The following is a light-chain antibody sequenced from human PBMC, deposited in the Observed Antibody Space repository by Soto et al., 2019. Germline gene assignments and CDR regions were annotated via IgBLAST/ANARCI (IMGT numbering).Light chain of an antibody. CDR3: QQDGSSPRT. CDR2: GAS. J-gene: IGKJ2*01. CDR1: QSVSSSY. V-gene: IGKV3-20*01. Sequence: EIVLTQSPGTLSLSPGERATLSCRASQSVSSSYLAWYQQKPGQAPRLLIYGASSRATGIPDRFRGSGSGTDFTLTISRLEPEDFAVYYCQQDGSSPRTFGQGTKLEIK.